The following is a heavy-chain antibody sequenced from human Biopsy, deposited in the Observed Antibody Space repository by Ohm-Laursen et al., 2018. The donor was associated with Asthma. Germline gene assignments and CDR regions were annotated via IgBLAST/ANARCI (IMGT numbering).Heavy chain of an antibody. CDR2: ISVYNGNT. CDR3: ARAVDYSHYYGIDV. D-gene: IGHD3-10*01. V-gene: IGHV1-18*01. Sequence: GASVKVSCKTSGYTLNSAGITWVRQAPGQGLEWMGWISVYNGNTKVAQKLQDRVTMITDTSTSTAYMELRRLRSDDTAVYFCARAVDYSHYYGIDVWGQGTTVTVS. CDR1: GYTLNSAG. J-gene: IGHJ6*02.